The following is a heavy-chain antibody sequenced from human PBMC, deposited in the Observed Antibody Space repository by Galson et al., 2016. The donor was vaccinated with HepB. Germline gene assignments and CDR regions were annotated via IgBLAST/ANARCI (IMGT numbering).Heavy chain of an antibody. V-gene: IGHV3-11*06. CDR3: ASRIGGLYYGY. CDR2: ISSTSTYT. Sequence: SLRLSCAASGFSFSNYYMTWIRKAPGKGLEWISYISSTSTYTNYADSVKGRFTISRDNVKNSLYLQMNSLRAEDTAVYYCASRIGGLYYGYWGQGTLVTVSS. D-gene: IGHD3-10*01. J-gene: IGHJ4*02. CDR1: GFSFSNYY.